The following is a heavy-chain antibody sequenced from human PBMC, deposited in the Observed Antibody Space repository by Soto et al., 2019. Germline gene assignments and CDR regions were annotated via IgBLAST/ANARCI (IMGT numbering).Heavy chain of an antibody. CDR3: TRALDGMIPTAY. CDR1: GFTFSGYW. V-gene: IGHV3-74*01. D-gene: IGHD3-22*01. J-gene: IGHJ4*02. CDR2: INSDGTYT. Sequence: EVQLVESGGGLVQPGGSLRLSCAASGFTFSGYWMHWVRQAPGKGLTWVSRINSDGTYTSSADYVRGRFTISRDDARNTLYLQMNSLRIEDTAVYYCTRALDGMIPTAYWGQGTLVTVSS.